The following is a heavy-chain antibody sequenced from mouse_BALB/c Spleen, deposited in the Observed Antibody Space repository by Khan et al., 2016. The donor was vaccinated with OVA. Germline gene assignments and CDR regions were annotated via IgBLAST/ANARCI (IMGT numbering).Heavy chain of an antibody. V-gene: IGHV5-6*01. CDR1: GFTFSSYG. CDR3: ASHLTGSFAY. D-gene: IGHD4-1*01. Sequence: EVQGVESGGDLVKPGGSLKLSCAASGFTFSSYGMSWVRQTPDKRLEWVATISSGGDYTYYPDSVKGRFPISRDNAKNTLYLQMSSLKSEDTAMYYCASHLTGSFAYWGQGTLGTVSA. J-gene: IGHJ3*01. CDR2: ISSGGDYT.